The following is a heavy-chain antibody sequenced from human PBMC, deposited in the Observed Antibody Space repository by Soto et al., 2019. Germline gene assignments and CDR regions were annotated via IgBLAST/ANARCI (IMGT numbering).Heavy chain of an antibody. D-gene: IGHD3-3*01. Sequence: QVQLVESGGGVVQPGRSLRLSCAASGFTFFSYGMHWVRQAPGKGLEWVAVISYDGSNKFYADSVKGRFTISRDNSKNTLYLQMNSLRAEDTAVYYCAKDRAGHIYVAARSGLDYWGQGTLVTVSS. CDR3: AKDRAGHIYVAARSGLDY. CDR2: ISYDGSNK. CDR1: GFTFFSYG. J-gene: IGHJ4*02. V-gene: IGHV3-30*18.